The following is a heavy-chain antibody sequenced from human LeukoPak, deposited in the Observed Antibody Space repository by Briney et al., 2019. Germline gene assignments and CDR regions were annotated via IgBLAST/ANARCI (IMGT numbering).Heavy chain of an antibody. D-gene: IGHD2-2*01. J-gene: IGHJ4*02. V-gene: IGHV1-46*01. CDR1: GYTFTSYY. CDR2: INPSGGST. Sequence: ASVKVSCKASGYTFTSYYMHWVRQGPGQGLEWMGIINPSGGSTSYAQKFQGRVTMTRDMSTSTVYMELSSLRSEDTAVYYCARSPGSRVPFDYWGQGTLVTVSS. CDR3: ARSPGSRVPFDY.